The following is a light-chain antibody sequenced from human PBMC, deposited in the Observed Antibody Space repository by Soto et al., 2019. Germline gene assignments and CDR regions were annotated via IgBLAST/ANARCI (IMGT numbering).Light chain of an antibody. J-gene: IGLJ3*02. V-gene: IGLV1-40*01. CDR2: GNR. Sequence: QSVLTQPPSASGTPGQRVTISCSGSSSNIGSNVVNWYQQLPGAAPKLVIFGNRNRPSGVPERFSGSKSGTSASLAITGLQAEDEADYYCQAYDYSLTAFVFGGGTKLTVL. CDR1: SSNIGSNV. CDR3: QAYDYSLTAFV.